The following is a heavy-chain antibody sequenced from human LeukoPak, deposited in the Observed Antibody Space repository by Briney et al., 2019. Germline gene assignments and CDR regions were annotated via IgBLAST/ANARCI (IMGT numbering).Heavy chain of an antibody. J-gene: IGHJ5*02. V-gene: IGHV4-59*08. D-gene: IGHD6-19*01. CDR3: ARGSGWNSFDP. Sequence: PSETLSLTCSVTGGSISTYYWSWIRQPPGKGLEWIGYIYYTGSTNYNPSLKSRVTISVDTSKNQFSLKLSSVTAADTALYYCARGSGWNSFDPWGQGTLVTVSS. CDR1: GGSISTYY. CDR2: IYYTGST.